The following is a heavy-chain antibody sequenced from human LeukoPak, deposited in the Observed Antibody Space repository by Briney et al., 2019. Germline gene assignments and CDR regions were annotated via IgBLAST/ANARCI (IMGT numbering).Heavy chain of an antibody. CDR3: ARGEYYYDSSGYYYGY. Sequence: PSETLSLTCAVYSGSFSNYYWGWIRQPPGKGLEWIGSIHYGGSTYYTASLKSRVTISVNTSKNQFSLKLSSVTAADTAVYYCARGEYYYDSSGYYYGYWGQGTLVTVSS. CDR2: IHYGGST. CDR1: SGSFSNYY. J-gene: IGHJ4*02. D-gene: IGHD3-22*01. V-gene: IGHV4-39*01.